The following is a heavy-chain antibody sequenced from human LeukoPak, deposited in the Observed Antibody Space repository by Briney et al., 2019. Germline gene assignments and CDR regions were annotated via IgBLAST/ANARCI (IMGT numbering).Heavy chain of an antibody. CDR2: INPNNGGT. D-gene: IGHD1-26*01. V-gene: IGHV1-2*02. CDR1: GYSFTGYY. J-gene: IGHJ4*02. CDR3: ARQRSGNFPAYFDY. Sequence: ASVKVSCKASGYSFTGYYIHWVRQAPGQGLEWMGWINPNNGGTNFAQKFQGRVTMTRDTSISTAYMELSRLRSDDTAIYYCARQRSGNFPAYFDYWGLGTLVTVSS.